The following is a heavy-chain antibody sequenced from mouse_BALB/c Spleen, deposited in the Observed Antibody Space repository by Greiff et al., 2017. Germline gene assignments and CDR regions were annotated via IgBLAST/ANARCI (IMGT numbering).Heavy chain of an antibody. Sequence: EVKLMESGGGLVKPGGSLKLSCAASGFTFSSYAMSWVRQTPEKRLEWVASISSGGSTYYPDSVKGRFTISRDNARNILYLQMSSLRSEDTAMYYCARAADYDAWFAYWGQGTLVTVSA. J-gene: IGHJ3*01. V-gene: IGHV5-6-5*01. CDR2: ISSGGST. CDR3: ARAADYDAWFAY. D-gene: IGHD2-4*01. CDR1: GFTFSSYA.